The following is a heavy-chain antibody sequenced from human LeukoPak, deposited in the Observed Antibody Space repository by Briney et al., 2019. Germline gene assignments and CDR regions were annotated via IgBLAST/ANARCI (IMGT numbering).Heavy chain of an antibody. CDR3: ARPDNYYYDSSGRVFDAFDI. V-gene: IGHV4-61*02. CDR1: GGSISSGSYY. Sequence: PSETLSLTCTVSGGSISSGSYYWSWIRQPAGKGLEWIGRIYTSGSTNYNPSLKSRVTISVDTSKSQFSLKLSSVTAADTAMYYCARPDNYYYDSSGRVFDAFDIWGQGAMVTVSS. J-gene: IGHJ3*02. CDR2: IYTSGST. D-gene: IGHD3-22*01.